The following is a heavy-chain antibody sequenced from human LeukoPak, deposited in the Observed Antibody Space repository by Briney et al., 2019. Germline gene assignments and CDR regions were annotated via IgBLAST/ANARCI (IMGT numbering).Heavy chain of an antibody. CDR1: GFTFSSYG. Sequence: PGGSLRLSCAASGFTFSSYGMHWVRQAPGKGLEWVAFIRYDGSNKYFADSVQGRFTISRDNSKNTLYLQMNSLRAEDTAIYYCVKHLYTVTTGSDYWGQGTLVTVSS. CDR2: IRYDGSNK. V-gene: IGHV3-30*02. D-gene: IGHD4-17*01. CDR3: VKHLYTVTTGSDY. J-gene: IGHJ4*02.